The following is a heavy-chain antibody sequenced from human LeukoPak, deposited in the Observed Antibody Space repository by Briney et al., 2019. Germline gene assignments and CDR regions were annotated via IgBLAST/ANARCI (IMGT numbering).Heavy chain of an antibody. Sequence: GGSLRLTCAASGFTFSGYAMSWVRQAPGKGLQWVSTISRSGDNTYFADSVKGRFTISRDNSKNTLYVQMNSLRAEDTAIYYCAKAGANWFDPWGQGTLVTVSS. V-gene: IGHV3-23*01. CDR2: ISRSGDNT. CDR3: AKAGANWFDP. J-gene: IGHJ5*02. CDR1: GFTFSGYA. D-gene: IGHD3-10*01.